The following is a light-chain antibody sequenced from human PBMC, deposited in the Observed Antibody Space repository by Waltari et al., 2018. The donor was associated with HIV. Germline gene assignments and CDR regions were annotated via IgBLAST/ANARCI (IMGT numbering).Light chain of an antibody. CDR2: EVS. Sequence: QSDLTPPASASGSAGQSITVSCTGTSSNLVSWYPHHPGKTPKLIIYEVSKRPSGVSDRFSASKSGNTASLTISGLQAEDEADYHCCSYVGVVNSFVLFGGGTKLTVL. V-gene: IGLV2-23*02. CDR3: CSYVGVVNSFVL. CDR1: SSNL. J-gene: IGLJ2*01.